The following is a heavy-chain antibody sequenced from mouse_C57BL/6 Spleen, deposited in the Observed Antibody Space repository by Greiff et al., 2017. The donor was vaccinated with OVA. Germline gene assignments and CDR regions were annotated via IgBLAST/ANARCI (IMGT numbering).Heavy chain of an antibody. J-gene: IGHJ4*01. D-gene: IGHD1-1*01. CDR3: ARGDYYGGRRYAMDY. CDR1: GYTFTDYY. Sequence: EVKLMESGPVLVKPGASVKMSCKASGYTFTDYYMNWVQQSHGKSLEWIGVINPYNGGTSYNQKFKGKATLTVDKSSSTAYMELNSLTSEDSAVYYCARGDYYGGRRYAMDYWGKGTSVTVSS. CDR2: INPYNGGT. V-gene: IGHV1-19*01.